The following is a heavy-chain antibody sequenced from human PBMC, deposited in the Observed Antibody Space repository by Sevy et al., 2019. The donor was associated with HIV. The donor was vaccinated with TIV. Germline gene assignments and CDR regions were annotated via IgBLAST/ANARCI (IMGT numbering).Heavy chain of an antibody. J-gene: IGHJ4*02. CDR2: SSGSGTSE. V-gene: IGHV3-23*01. Sequence: GGSLRLSCEVSGFTFSSDAMSWVRQAPGKGLEWVSRSSGSGTSEYYANSVKGRFTVSSDNSRNTLFLEMNDLRVEDTAIYYCAKAKRFDSSSWFDYWGQGTLVTVSS. CDR1: GFTFSSDA. D-gene: IGHD3-22*01. CDR3: AKAKRFDSSSWFDY.